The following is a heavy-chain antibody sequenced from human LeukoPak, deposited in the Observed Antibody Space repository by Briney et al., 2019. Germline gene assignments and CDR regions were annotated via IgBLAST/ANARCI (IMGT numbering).Heavy chain of an antibody. Sequence: PSETLSLTCTVSGGSINSNGYYWGWIRQPPGKGLEWIGSIYYSGSTYYNPSLKSRVTISVDTSKNQFSLKLSSVTAADTAVYYCARGGSGWHPHVFHYWGQGTLVTVSS. CDR3: ARGGSGWHPHVFHY. V-gene: IGHV4-39*07. J-gene: IGHJ4*02. CDR1: GGSINSNGYY. D-gene: IGHD6-19*01. CDR2: IYYSGST.